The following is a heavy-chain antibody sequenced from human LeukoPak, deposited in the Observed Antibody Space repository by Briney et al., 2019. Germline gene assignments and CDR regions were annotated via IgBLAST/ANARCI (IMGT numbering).Heavy chain of an antibody. CDR3: ARDYGSGSYGY. J-gene: IGHJ4*02. D-gene: IGHD3-10*01. CDR2: IIPIFGTA. Sequence: ASVKVSCKASGGTFISYAISWVRQAPGQGLEWMGGIIPIFGTANYAQKFQGRVTITADESTSTAYMELSSLRSEDTAVYYCARDYGSGSYGYWGQGTLVTVSS. CDR1: GGTFISYA. V-gene: IGHV1-69*13.